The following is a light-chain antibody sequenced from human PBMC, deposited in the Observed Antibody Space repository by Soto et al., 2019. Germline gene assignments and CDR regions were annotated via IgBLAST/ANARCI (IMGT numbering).Light chain of an antibody. CDR2: EVN. CDR1: SGDVGSHNH. J-gene: IGLJ1*01. V-gene: IGLV2-14*01. CDR3: NSLSAAGTSYV. Sequence: QSVPTHPASVSWSPGHAISISCTGTSGDVGSHNHVSWYQQYPGRAPKPIIYEVNNRPSGVSDRFSGSKSGSTASLTISGLQAEDEADYYCNSLSAAGTSYVFGTGTKVTXL.